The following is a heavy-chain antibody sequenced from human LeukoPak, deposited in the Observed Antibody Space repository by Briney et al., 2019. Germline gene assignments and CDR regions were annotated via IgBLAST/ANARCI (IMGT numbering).Heavy chain of an antibody. V-gene: IGHV4-4*07. CDR3: ARFGQNIVVVPAAPPVRYYYMDV. J-gene: IGHJ6*03. CDR1: GGSISSYY. CDR2: IYTSGST. Sequence: PSETLSLTCTVSGGSISSYYWSWIRQPAGKGLEWIGRIYTSGSTNYNPSLKSRVTMSVDTSKNQFSLKLSSVTAADTAVYYCARFGQNIVVVPAAPPVRYYYMDVWGKGTTVTVSS. D-gene: IGHD2-2*01.